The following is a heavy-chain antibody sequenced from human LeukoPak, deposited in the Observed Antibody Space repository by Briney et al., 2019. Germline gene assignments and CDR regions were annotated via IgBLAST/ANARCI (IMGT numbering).Heavy chain of an antibody. CDR1: GFTFSSYW. V-gene: IGHV3-74*01. Sequence: GGSLILSCAASGFTFSSYWMHWVRQAPGKGLVWVSRIESDGSNTFYADSVKGRFTISRDNAKNMVYLQMNSLRVEDTAVYYCGSDTVLGYWGQGTLVTVSS. D-gene: IGHD5-18*01. J-gene: IGHJ4*02. CDR3: GSDTVLGY. CDR2: IESDGSNT.